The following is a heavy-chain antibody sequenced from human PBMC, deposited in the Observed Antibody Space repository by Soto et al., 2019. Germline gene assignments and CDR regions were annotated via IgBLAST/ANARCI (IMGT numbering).Heavy chain of an antibody. Sequence: PSETLSLTCAVSGYSISSGYYWGWIRQPPGKGLEWIGSIYHSGSTYYNPSLKSRVTISVDTSKNQFSLKLSSVTAADTAVYYCASDSYYDILTGYYEINWFDPWGQGTLVTVSS. J-gene: IGHJ5*02. V-gene: IGHV4-38-2*01. CDR2: IYHSGST. CDR1: GYSISSGYY. CDR3: ASDSYYDILTGYYEINWFDP. D-gene: IGHD3-9*01.